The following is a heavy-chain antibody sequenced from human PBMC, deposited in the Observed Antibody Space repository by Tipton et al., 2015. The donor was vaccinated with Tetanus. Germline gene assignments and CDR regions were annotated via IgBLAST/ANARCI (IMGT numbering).Heavy chain of an antibody. V-gene: IGHV4-39*01. Sequence: GLVKPSETLSLTCTASGGSLNSGTFYWDWIRQPPGKGLEWIGNIYYNGNALENPSLKGRVTLSLDKTKNQFSLKLTSVTAADTAVYFCARSADNWFDPWGQGTLVTVSS. J-gene: IGHJ5*02. CDR1: GGSLNSGTFY. CDR2: IYYNGNA. CDR3: ARSADNWFDP.